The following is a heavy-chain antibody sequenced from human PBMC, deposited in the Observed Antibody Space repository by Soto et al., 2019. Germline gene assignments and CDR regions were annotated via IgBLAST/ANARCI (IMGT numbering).Heavy chain of an antibody. V-gene: IGHV3-21*01. CDR1: GFTFSNYA. D-gene: IGHD4-17*01. CDR3: ARGGYGGPSSGLDV. Sequence: EVQLVESGGGLVKPGGSLRLSCAASGFTFSNYAMNWVRQAPGKGLEWVSSISSTSHYIYDADSLKGRFTISRDNAKNSLSLQMNSLRAEDTAVYYCARGGYGGPSSGLDVWGQGTTVTVSS. CDR2: ISSTSHYI. J-gene: IGHJ6*02.